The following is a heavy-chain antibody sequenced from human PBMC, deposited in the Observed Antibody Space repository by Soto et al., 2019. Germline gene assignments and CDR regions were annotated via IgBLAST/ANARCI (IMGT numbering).Heavy chain of an antibody. CDR3: AKDARAVVGMAFDY. D-gene: IGHD6-19*01. CDR2: ISWNSGSI. V-gene: IGHV3-9*01. CDR1: GFTFDDYA. Sequence: GGSLRLSCAASGFTFDDYAMHWVRQAPGKGLEWVSGISWNSGSIGYADSVKGRFTISRDNAKNSLYLQMNSLRAEDTALYYCAKDARAVVGMAFDYWGQGTLVTVSS. J-gene: IGHJ4*02.